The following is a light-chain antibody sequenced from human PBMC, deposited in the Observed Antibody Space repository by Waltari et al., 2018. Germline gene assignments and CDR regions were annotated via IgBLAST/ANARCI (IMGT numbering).Light chain of an antibody. V-gene: IGLV1-40*01. CDR2: GNF. Sequence: QSVLTQPPSVSGAPGQRVPISCTGSSSNIGAHFVLHWYQHLPGTAPRLLIYGNFNRPSGVPDRFSGSKSGTSASLAITGLQAEDEANYYCQSYDSSLSLVVFGGGTKLTVL. CDR1: SSNIGAHFV. J-gene: IGLJ2*01. CDR3: QSYDSSLSLVV.